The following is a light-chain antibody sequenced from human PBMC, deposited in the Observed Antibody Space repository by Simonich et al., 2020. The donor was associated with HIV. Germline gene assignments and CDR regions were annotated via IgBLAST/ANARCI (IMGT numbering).Light chain of an antibody. V-gene: IGKV4-1*01. Sequence: DILMTQSPDSLGVSLGERATITCKSSQSVLYSSNNKNYLAWYQQKPGQPPKLLIYLASTRESGVPDRFSGSGSGTDFTLTISSLQAEDVAVYYCQQSYNTPYTFGQGTKLEIK. CDR2: LAS. CDR3: QQSYNTPYT. J-gene: IGKJ2*01. CDR1: QSVLYSSNNKNY.